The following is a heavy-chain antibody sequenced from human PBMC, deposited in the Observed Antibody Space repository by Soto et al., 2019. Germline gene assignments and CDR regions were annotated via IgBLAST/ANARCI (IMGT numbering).Heavy chain of an antibody. Sequence: GGSLRLSCAVSGFTFDDNAMHWVRQAPEKGLEWVSGINWKSDIGYADSVKGRFTMSRDNPESSLYPQMNSVRAEDTALYYCAISQDRGGRTTFIYWGQGTQLTVS. CDR3: AISQDRGGRTTFIY. D-gene: IGHD3-16*01. V-gene: IGHV3-9*01. J-gene: IGHJ4*02. CDR2: INWKSDI. CDR1: GFTFDDNA.